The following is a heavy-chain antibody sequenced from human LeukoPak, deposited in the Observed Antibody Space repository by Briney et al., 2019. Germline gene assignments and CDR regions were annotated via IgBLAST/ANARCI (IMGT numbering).Heavy chain of an antibody. CDR2: ITGSGGST. D-gene: IGHD3-3*01. V-gene: IGHV3-23*01. CDR1: GFTFSNYG. CDR3: ARDERLLSFLK. Sequence: GGSLRFSCAASGFTFSNYGLSWVRQAPGKGLEWVSGITGSGGSTYYADSVKGRFTISRDNSKNTLYLQMNSLRAEDTAIYYCARDERLLSFLKWGQGTLVTVSS. J-gene: IGHJ4*02.